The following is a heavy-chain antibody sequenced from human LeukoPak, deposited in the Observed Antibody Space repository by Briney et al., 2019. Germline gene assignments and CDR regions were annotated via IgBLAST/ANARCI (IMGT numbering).Heavy chain of an antibody. V-gene: IGHV3-30-3*01. D-gene: IGHD3-3*01. CDR1: GFTFSSYA. CDR3: TTGSFSIFGVVMTY. CDR2: ISYDGSNK. Sequence: PGRSLRLSCAASGFTFSSYAMHWVRQAPGKGLEWVAVISYDGSNKYYADSVKGRFTISRDNSKNTLYLQMNSLKTEDTAVYYCTTGSFSIFGVVMTYWGQGTLVTVSS. J-gene: IGHJ4*02.